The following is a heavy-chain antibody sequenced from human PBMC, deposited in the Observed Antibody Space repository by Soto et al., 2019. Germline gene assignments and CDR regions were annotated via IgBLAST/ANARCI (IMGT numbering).Heavy chain of an antibody. V-gene: IGHV4-34*01. CDR1: GGSFSGFY. D-gene: IGHD2-8*02. CDR2: INHSGST. J-gene: IGHJ4*02. CDR3: ARDKITGLFDY. Sequence: QVQLQQWGAGLFKPSETLSLTCAVYGGSFSGFYWTWIRQPPGTGLECIGEINHSGSTNYNPSLKSRVTISVDTSMNQFPLKLTSVTAEETAVYYCARDKITGLFDYWGQGTLVTVSS.